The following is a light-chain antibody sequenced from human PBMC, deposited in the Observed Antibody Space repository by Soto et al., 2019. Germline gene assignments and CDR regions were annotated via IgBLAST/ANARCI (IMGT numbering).Light chain of an antibody. CDR1: QDIDSN. CDR2: GAS. J-gene: IGKJ1*01. V-gene: IGKV1-8*01. CDR3: QQYNSYSPT. Sequence: AIRLTQSPSSFSASAGDRVTISCRASQDIDSNLAWYQQKPGKAPKLLISGASNLQIGVPSRFSGSGSGTDFSLTIRSLQSDDFATYYCQQYNSYSPTFGQGTKVDIK.